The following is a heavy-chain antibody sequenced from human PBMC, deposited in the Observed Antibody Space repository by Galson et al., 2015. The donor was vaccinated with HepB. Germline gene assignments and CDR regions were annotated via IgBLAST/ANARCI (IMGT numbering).Heavy chain of an antibody. CDR1: GGTFSSYA. Sequence: KVSCKASGGTFSSYAISWVRQMPGKGLEWMGRIDPSDSYTNYSPSFQGHVTISADKSTSTAYLQWSSLKASDTAMYYCARLAEGEPPPHFDYWGQGTLVTVSS. CDR2: IDPSDSYT. J-gene: IGHJ4*02. D-gene: IGHD1-14*01. V-gene: IGHV5-10-1*01. CDR3: ARLAEGEPPPHFDY.